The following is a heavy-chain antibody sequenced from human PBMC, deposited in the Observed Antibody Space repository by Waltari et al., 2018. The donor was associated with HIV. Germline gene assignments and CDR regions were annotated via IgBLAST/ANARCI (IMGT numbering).Heavy chain of an antibody. CDR2: IIPILGIA. CDR3: AVHPSLGRIAAAGMYYYYGMDV. Sequence: QVQLVQSGAEVKKPGSSVKVSCKASGGTFSSYAISWVRQAPGQGLEWMGRIIPILGIANYAQKFQGRVTITADKSTSTAYMELSSLRSEDTAVYYCAVHPSLGRIAAAGMYYYYGMDVWDQGP. CDR1: GGTFSSYA. D-gene: IGHD6-13*01. V-gene: IGHV1-69*04. J-gene: IGHJ6*02.